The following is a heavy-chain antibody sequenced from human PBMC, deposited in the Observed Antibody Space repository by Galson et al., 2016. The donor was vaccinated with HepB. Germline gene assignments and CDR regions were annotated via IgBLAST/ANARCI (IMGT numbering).Heavy chain of an antibody. CDR1: GFTFSSYG. Sequence: SLRRSCAASGFTFSSYGMHWVRQAPGKGLEWVAVISYDGSNKYYADSVKGRFTISRDNSKNTLYLQMNSLRAEDTAVYYCAKEALLLHIVVVTATRGYFDYWGQGTLVTVSS. CDR2: ISYDGSNK. D-gene: IGHD2-21*02. J-gene: IGHJ4*02. V-gene: IGHV3-30*18. CDR3: AKEALLLHIVVVTATRGYFDY.